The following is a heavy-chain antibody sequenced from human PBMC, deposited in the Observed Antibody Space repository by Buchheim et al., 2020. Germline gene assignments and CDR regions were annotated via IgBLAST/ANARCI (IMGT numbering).Heavy chain of an antibody. CDR1: GYTFTSYY. D-gene: IGHD2-2*01. CDR2: INPNSGGT. V-gene: IGHV1-2*04. CDR3: ARDVGYCSSTSCYYWFDP. Sequence: QVQLVQSGAEVKKPGASVKVSCKASGYTFTSYYMHWVRQAPGQGLEWMGWINPNSGGTNYAQKFQGWVTMTRDTSISTAYMELSRLRSDDTAVYYCARDVGYCSSTSCYYWFDPWGQGTL. J-gene: IGHJ5*02.